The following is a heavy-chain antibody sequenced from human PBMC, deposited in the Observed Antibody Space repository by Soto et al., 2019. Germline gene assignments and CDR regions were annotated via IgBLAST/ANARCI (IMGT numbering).Heavy chain of an antibody. Sequence: DVQLLESGGDLVQPGGSLRLSFAASGFTFSSYAMSWVRQAPGKGLEWVSAITSSGGTTFYADSVKGRFTISRDNSIKTTFLQMNSLRAEDTAVYFCAKGAGSFHYDYWGQGALVTVSS. V-gene: IGHV3-23*01. D-gene: IGHD6-19*01. CDR2: ITSSGGTT. J-gene: IGHJ4*02. CDR3: AKGAGSFHYDY. CDR1: GFTFSSYA.